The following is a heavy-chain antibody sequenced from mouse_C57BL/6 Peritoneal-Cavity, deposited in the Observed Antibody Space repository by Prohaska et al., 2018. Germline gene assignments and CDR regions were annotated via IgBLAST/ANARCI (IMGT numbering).Heavy chain of an antibody. J-gene: IGHJ4*01. CDR3: ARLDY. V-gene: IGHV3-6*01. CDR2: ISYDGSN. CDR1: GYSITSGYY. Sequence: VQLQESGPGLVKPSQSLSLTCSVTGYSITSGYYWNWIRQFPGNKLEWMGYISYDGSNNYNPSLKNRSSITRDTSKNQFFLKLNSVTTEDTATYYCARLDYWGQGTSVTVSS.